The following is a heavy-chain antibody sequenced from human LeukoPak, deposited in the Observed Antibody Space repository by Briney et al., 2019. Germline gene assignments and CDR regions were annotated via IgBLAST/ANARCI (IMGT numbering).Heavy chain of an antibody. Sequence: SETLSLTCTVSGGSITNYYWSWIRQPPGEGLEWIGYVYASGATNSNPSLKSRVTISVDTSKNQFSLKLSSVTAADTAVYYCAKRGSRFSQPIHWFFDLWGRGTLVTVSS. D-gene: IGHD2-15*01. V-gene: IGHV4-59*08. CDR3: AKRGSRFSQPIHWFFDL. CDR2: VYASGAT. J-gene: IGHJ2*01. CDR1: GGSITNYY.